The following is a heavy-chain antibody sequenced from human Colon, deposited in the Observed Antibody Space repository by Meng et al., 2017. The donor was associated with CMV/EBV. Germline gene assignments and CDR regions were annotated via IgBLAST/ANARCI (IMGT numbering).Heavy chain of an antibody. J-gene: IGHJ6*02. CDR2: ISGNSGTI. D-gene: IGHD5-18*01. V-gene: IGHV3-48*04. Sequence: GGSLRLSCAASGFTFSPYSMNWVRQAPGKGLEWISYISGNSGTIYYADSVKGRFTISRDNAQNSVYLQMDSLRAEDTAVYYCARDRYGYKLYVDVWGQGTTVTVSS. CDR3: ARDRYGYKLYVDV. CDR1: GFTFSPYS.